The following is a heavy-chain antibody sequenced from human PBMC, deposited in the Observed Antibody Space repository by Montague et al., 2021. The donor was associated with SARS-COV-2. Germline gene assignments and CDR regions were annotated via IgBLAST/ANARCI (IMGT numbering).Heavy chain of an antibody. D-gene: IGHD3-3*01. CDR3: ARLNFHITIFGVVSSRVFDY. CDR1: GGSVSSSSNY. V-gene: IGHV4-39*01. J-gene: IGHJ4*02. CDR2: IYYSGST. Sequence: SETLSLTCTVSGGSVSSSSNYWGWIRQPPGKGLEWIGNIYYSGSTYYNPSLKSRVTISVDTSKNQFSLKLSFVTAADTAVYYCARLNFHITIFGVVSSRVFDYWGQGTLVTVSS.